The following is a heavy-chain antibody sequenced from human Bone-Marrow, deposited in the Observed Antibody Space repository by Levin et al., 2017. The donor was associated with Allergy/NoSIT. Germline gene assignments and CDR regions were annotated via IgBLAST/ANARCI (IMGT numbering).Heavy chain of an antibody. Sequence: PGGSLRLSCVASGFSVSDNYLAWVRQAPGRGLEWVSIIYSGGNTYDADAVRGRFTISKDSSQNRLFLQMNNLRGEDTATYYCATMSSPSYYYALDVWGQGTTVTVSS. V-gene: IGHV3-53*01. CDR1: GFSVSDNY. CDR3: ATMSSPSYYYALDV. J-gene: IGHJ6*02. CDR2: IYSGGNT.